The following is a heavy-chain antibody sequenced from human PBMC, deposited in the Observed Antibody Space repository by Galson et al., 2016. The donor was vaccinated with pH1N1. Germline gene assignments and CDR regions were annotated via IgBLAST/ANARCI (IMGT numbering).Heavy chain of an antibody. D-gene: IGHD1-26*01. J-gene: IGHJ4*02. Sequence: SVKVSCKASGYTFTDYYIHWVRQAPGKGLEWMGWINPNSDVTKYAQKFQDRVTMTRDTSINTAYMELSGLTSDDTAVYYCSRDSKGGIPFHYWGQGTLVTLPS. CDR1: GYTFTDYY. CDR3: SRDSKGGIPFHY. CDR2: INPNSDVT. V-gene: IGHV1-2*02.